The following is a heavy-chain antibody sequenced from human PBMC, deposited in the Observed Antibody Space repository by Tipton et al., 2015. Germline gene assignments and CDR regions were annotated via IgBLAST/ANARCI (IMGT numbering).Heavy chain of an antibody. J-gene: IGHJ6*02. CDR2: IAYDGSNK. CDR3: AKCRGRNAIHYYYGMDV. Sequence: SLRLSCAASGFTFSSYGMHWVRQAPGKGLEWVAVIAYDGSNKYYIDSVKGRFTISRDDSKNTLYLQMNSLRAEDTAVYYCAKCRGRNAIHYYYGMDVWGQGTTVTVSS. D-gene: IGHD3-16*01. CDR1: GFTFSSYG. V-gene: IGHV3-30*18.